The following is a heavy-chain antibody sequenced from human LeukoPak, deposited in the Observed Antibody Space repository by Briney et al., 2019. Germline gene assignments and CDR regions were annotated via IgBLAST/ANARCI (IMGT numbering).Heavy chain of an antibody. J-gene: IGHJ4*02. CDR3: ARDSTYYYDSGSSGPHYFDN. CDR2: ISSGGTYE. V-gene: IGHV3-30*01. CDR1: GFTFSNYA. D-gene: IGHD3-10*01. Sequence: GGSLRLSCAASGFTFSNYAMHWVRQAPGKGLEWVSLISSGGTYEYYADSVKGRFTISGDNSKNTLYLQLNSLRAEDTAVYYCARDSTYYYDSGSSGPHYFDNWGQGTLVTVSS.